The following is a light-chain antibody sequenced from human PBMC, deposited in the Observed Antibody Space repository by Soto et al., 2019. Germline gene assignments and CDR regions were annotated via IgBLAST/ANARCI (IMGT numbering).Light chain of an antibody. J-gene: IGKJ1*01. CDR3: QQRGNWPKT. CDR1: QTVSSSF. Sequence: EIVLTQSPGTLSLSPGERATLSCRASQTVSSSFLAWYQQTPGQAPRLLIYAASSRATGIPDRFSGSGSGTDFTLTISSLEPEDFAVYYCQQRGNWPKTFGQGTKVDIK. V-gene: IGKV3D-20*02. CDR2: AAS.